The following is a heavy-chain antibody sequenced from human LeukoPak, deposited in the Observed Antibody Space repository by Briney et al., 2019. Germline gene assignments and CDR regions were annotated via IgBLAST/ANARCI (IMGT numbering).Heavy chain of an antibody. D-gene: IGHD3-22*01. V-gene: IGHV4-59*10. CDR1: GGSFSGYY. CDR2: IYTSGST. Sequence: PSETLSLTCAVYGGSFSGYYWSWIRQPAGKGLEWIGRIYTSGSTNYNPSLKSRVTMSVDTSKNQFSLKLSSVTAADTAVYYCARYTPLYDSSGPDAFDIWGQGTMVTVSS. CDR3: ARYTPLYDSSGPDAFDI. J-gene: IGHJ3*02.